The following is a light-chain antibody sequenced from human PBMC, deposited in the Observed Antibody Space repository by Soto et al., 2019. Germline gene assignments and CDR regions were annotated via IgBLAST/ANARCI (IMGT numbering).Light chain of an antibody. CDR3: TSYTTSITYV. J-gene: IGLJ1*01. CDR1: SSDFGDFNY. V-gene: IGLV2-14*03. CDR2: DVS. Sequence: QSVLTQPASVSGSPGQSITISCTGTSSDFGDFNYVFWYQQHPGKAPKLLIYDVSNRPSGVSNRFSGSKSGDTASLTISGLQAEDEADHYCTSYTTSITYVFGTGTKVTVL.